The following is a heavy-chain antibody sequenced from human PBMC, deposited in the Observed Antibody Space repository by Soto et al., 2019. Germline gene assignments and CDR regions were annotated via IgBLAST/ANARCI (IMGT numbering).Heavy chain of an antibody. D-gene: IGHD3-22*01. J-gene: IGHJ4*02. Sequence: EVQLVESGGDLVQPGGSLRLSCAASGFAVSGYWMSWVRQAPGKGLEGVANIKQDGSEKYYVDSVKGRFTISRDNAKNTLYMQMNSLRVEHTAVYYCARASSVDAYWSQGILGTVVS. CDR1: GFAVSGYW. V-gene: IGHV3-7*01. CDR3: ARASSVDAY. CDR2: IKQDGSEK.